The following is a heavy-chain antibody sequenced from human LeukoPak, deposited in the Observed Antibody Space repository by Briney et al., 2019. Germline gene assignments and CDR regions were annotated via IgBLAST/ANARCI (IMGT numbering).Heavy chain of an antibody. CDR2: IWYDGNNK. CDR1: GFTFSSYG. Sequence: PGGSLRLSCAASGFTFSSYGMHWVRQAPGKGLEWVALIWYDGNNKYYADSVKGRFTISRDNSKNTLYLQMNSLRAEDTAVYYCARETLIAVAGTVFDYWGQGTLVTVSS. J-gene: IGHJ4*02. D-gene: IGHD6-19*01. V-gene: IGHV3-30*02. CDR3: ARETLIAVAGTVFDY.